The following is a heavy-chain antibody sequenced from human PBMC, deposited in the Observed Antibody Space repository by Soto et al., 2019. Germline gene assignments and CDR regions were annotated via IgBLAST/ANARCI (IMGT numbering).Heavy chain of an antibody. V-gene: IGHV4-39*01. D-gene: IGHD6-13*01. CDR3: ARSGIAAAGIPYYHYYMDV. J-gene: IGHJ6*03. CDR2: IYYSGST. Sequence: SETLPLTCTVSGGSISSSSYYWGWIRQPPGKGLEWIGSIYYSGSTYYNPSLKSRVTISVDTSKNQFSLKLSSVTAADTAVYYCARSGIAAAGIPYYHYYMDVWGKGTTVTVSS. CDR1: GGSISSSSYY.